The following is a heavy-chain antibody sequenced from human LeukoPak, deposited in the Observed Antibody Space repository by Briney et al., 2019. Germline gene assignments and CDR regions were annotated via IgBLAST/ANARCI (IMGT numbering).Heavy chain of an antibody. D-gene: IGHD3-10*01. Sequence: GGSLRLSCADSGFTFSNYNMNWVRQAPGKAMEWVSSITSSGTYTFYADSVKGRFTISRDNAKNSLYLQMDSLGPEDTAVYYCARGYLARGDRYYYGSANWFDHWGQGTLVTVSS. CDR3: ARGYLARGDRYYYGSANWFDH. CDR2: ITSSGTYT. J-gene: IGHJ5*02. CDR1: GFTFSNYN. V-gene: IGHV3-21*01.